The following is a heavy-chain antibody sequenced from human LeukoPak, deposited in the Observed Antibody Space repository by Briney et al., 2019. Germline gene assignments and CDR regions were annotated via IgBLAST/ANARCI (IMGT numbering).Heavy chain of an antibody. CDR3: ARIAVAGLYFDY. D-gene: IGHD6-19*01. J-gene: IGHJ4*02. Sequence: GGSLRLSCAASGFTVSSNYMSWVRQAPGKGLEWVSVIYSGGSTYYADSVKGRFTISRDNSKNTLYLQMNSLRAEDTAVYYCARIAVAGLYFDYWGQGTLVTVSS. CDR2: IYSGGST. CDR1: GFTVSSNY. V-gene: IGHV3-53*01.